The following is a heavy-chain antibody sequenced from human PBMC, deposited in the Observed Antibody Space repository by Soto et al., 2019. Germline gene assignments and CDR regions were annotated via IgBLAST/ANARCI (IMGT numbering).Heavy chain of an antibody. J-gene: IGHJ4*02. CDR3: AREQTYYDFLTGSAGYFDY. CDR2: IYYSGST. CDR1: GGSSSNGSY. Sequence: SEPLSLTCTVSGGSSSNGSYRWIRQHPGKGLEWIGYIYYSGSTYYNPSLKSRVTISVDTSKNQFSLKLTSVTAADTAFYYCAREQTYYDFLTGSAGYFDYWGQGTPVTVSS. D-gene: IGHD3-9*01. V-gene: IGHV4-31*03.